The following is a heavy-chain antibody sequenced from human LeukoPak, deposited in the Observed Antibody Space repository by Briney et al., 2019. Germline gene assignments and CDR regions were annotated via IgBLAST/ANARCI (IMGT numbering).Heavy chain of an antibody. D-gene: IGHD5-12*01. CDR3: ARSLRGYSGYDSNSLDY. CDR1: GFTFSSYG. J-gene: IGHJ4*02. V-gene: IGHV3-33*01. Sequence: GGSLRLSCAASGFTFSSYGMHWVRQAPGKGLEWVAVIWYDGSNKYYADSVKGRFTISRDNSKNTLYLQMNSLRAEDTAVYYCARSLRGYSGYDSNSLDYWGQGTLVTVSS. CDR2: IWYDGSNK.